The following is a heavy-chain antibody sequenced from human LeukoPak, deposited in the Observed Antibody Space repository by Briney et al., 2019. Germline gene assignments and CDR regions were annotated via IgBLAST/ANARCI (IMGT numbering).Heavy chain of an antibody. CDR2: IQYDGSNE. Sequence: GGSLRLSCAASGFTFSSYAMHWVRQAPGKGLEWVAFIQYDGSNEYDADSVKGRFTISRDNSKNTVYLQMNSLRAEDTAVYYCAKGGFIGSYPNFDYWGQGTPVTVSS. CDR3: AKGGFIGSYPNFDY. V-gene: IGHV3-30*02. D-gene: IGHD1-26*01. J-gene: IGHJ4*02. CDR1: GFTFSSYA.